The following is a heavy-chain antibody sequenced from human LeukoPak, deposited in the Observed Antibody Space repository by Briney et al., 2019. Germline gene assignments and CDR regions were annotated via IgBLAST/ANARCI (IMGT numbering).Heavy chain of an antibody. CDR1: GYTLTELS. CDR2: FDPEDGET. Sequence: GASVKVSCKVSGYTLTELSMHWVRQAPGKGLEWMGGFDPEDGETIYAQKFQGRVTMTEDTSTDTAYMELSSLGSEDTAVYYCATDATRGGCGGSCYFSFDYWGQGTLVTVSS. CDR3: ATDATRGGCGGSCYFSFDY. D-gene: IGHD2-15*01. J-gene: IGHJ4*02. V-gene: IGHV1-24*01.